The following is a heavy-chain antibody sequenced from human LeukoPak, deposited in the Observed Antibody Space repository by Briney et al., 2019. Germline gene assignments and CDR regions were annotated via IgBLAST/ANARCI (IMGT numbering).Heavy chain of an antibody. J-gene: IGHJ4*02. V-gene: IGHV3-7*01. Sequence: GGSLRLSCAASGFTFTNYWMTWVRQAPGKGLEWVANINQDGSEKYYVDSVKGRFTISRDNAKNSLSLQMNSLRAEDMAVYFCARGSGDFDYWGQGTLVTVSS. CDR1: GFTFTNYW. CDR2: INQDGSEK. D-gene: IGHD1-1*01. CDR3: ARGSGDFDY.